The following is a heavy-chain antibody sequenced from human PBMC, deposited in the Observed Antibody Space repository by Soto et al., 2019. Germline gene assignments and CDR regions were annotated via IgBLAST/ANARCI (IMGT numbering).Heavy chain of an antibody. CDR1: GFTFSTYS. CDR3: ARAPPYCSGGSCHASDY. CDR2: ISSTSTYI. J-gene: IGHJ4*02. Sequence: EVQLVESGGGLVKPGGSLRLSCAASGFTFSTYSLSWVRQAPGKGLEWVSSISSTSTYIDYADSVKGRFTISRDNAKNSLYLQMTSLRVEDTAVYYCARAPPYCSGGSCHASDYWGQGALVTVSS. V-gene: IGHV3-21*01. D-gene: IGHD2-15*01.